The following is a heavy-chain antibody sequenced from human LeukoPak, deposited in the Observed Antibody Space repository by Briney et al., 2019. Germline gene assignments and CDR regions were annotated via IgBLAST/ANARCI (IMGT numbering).Heavy chain of an antibody. D-gene: IGHD3-16*01. Sequence: SETLSLTCTVSGGSVSSGSYYWSWIRQPAGKGLEWIGRIYTSGSTNYNPSLKSRVTMSVDTSKNQFSLKLSSVTAADTAVYYCARGAYIFSYYMDVWGKGTTVTISS. CDR2: IYTSGST. CDR1: GGSVSSGSYY. V-gene: IGHV4-61*02. CDR3: ARGAYIFSYYMDV. J-gene: IGHJ6*03.